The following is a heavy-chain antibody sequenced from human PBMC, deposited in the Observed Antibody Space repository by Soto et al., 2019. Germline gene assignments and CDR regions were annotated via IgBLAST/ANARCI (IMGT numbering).Heavy chain of an antibody. Sequence: SETLSLTCTVSGGSISSYYWSWIRQPPGKGPEWIGYIYYSGSTNYNPSLKSRVTISVDTSKNQFSLKLSSVTAEDTATYYCVKERYGSGSYPYFDYWGQGTPVTVSS. D-gene: IGHD3-10*01. CDR3: VKERYGSGSYPYFDY. J-gene: IGHJ4*02. CDR1: GGSISSYY. V-gene: IGHV4-59*12. CDR2: IYYSGST.